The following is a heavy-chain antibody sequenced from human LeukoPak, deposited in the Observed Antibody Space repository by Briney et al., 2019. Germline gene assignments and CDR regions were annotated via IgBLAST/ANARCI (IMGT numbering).Heavy chain of an antibody. D-gene: IGHD6-19*01. CDR3: ARGAPYSSGWYLFDY. J-gene: IGHJ4*02. CDR2: VSAYNGNT. Sequence: ASVKVSCKASGYTFPSHGITWVRQAPGQGLEWMGWVSAYNGNTNYAQDLQGRVTMTTDTSTSTAYMELRSLRSDDTAVYYCARGAPYSSGWYLFDYWGQGTLVTVSS. CDR1: GYTFPSHG. V-gene: IGHV1-18*01.